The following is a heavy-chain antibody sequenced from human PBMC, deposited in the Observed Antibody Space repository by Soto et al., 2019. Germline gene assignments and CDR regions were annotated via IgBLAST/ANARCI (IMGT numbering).Heavy chain of an antibody. V-gene: IGHV4-39*01. Sequence: PSETLSLTCTVSGGSISSGGYYWSWIRQPPGKGLEWIGEINHSGSTDYHPSLKSRVTISVDTSKNQFSLNLSSVSAADTAVYFCARLEVTSADSFDVWGPGTMVTVSS. CDR2: INHSGST. CDR3: ARLEVTSADSFDV. J-gene: IGHJ3*01. D-gene: IGHD2-21*02. CDR1: GGSISSGGYY.